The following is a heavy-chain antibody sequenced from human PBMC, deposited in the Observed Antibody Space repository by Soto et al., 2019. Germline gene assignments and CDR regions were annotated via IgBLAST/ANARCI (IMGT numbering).Heavy chain of an antibody. J-gene: IGHJ4*02. V-gene: IGHV4-39*01. CDR1: GGPISSSSYY. Sequence: SETLSLTCTVSGGPISSSSYYWGWIRQPPGKGLEWIGSIYYSGSTYYNPSLKSRVTISVDTSKNQFSLKLSSVTAADTAVYYCARLRITMIYDFDYWGQGTLVTVSS. CDR2: IYYSGST. D-gene: IGHD3-22*01. CDR3: ARLRITMIYDFDY.